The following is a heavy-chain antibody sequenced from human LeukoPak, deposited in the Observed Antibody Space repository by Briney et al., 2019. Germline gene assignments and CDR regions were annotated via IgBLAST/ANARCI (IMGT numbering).Heavy chain of an antibody. D-gene: IGHD3-10*01. CDR1: GFTFSSYS. Sequence: GGSLRLSCAASGFTFSSYSMNWVRQAPGKGLEWVSSISSSSSYIYYADSVKGRFTISRDNARNSLYLQMNSLRAEDTAVYYCVRDSDHVRDYWGQGTLVTVSS. J-gene: IGHJ4*02. CDR3: VRDSDHVRDY. CDR2: ISSSSSYI. V-gene: IGHV3-21*06.